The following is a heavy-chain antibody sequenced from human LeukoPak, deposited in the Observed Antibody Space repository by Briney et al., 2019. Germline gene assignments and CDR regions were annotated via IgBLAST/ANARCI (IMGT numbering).Heavy chain of an antibody. Sequence: GGSLRLSCAGSGFTFSSYGMHWVRQAPGKGLEWVAFIQYDGSNKYYADSVKGRFTISRDNAKNSLYLQMNSLRAEDTAVYYCARDYGGSSPFDYWGQGTLVTVSS. CDR1: GFTFSSYG. V-gene: IGHV3-30*02. D-gene: IGHD4-23*01. CDR2: IQYDGSNK. CDR3: ARDYGGSSPFDY. J-gene: IGHJ4*02.